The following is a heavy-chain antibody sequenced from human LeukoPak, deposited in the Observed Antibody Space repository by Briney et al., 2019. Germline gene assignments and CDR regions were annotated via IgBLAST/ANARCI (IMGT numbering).Heavy chain of an antibody. CDR1: GFTFSSYG. V-gene: IGHV3-30*18. CDR2: ISYDGSNK. CDR3: GKTPSSGSSGYYWFDY. Sequence: GGSLRLSCAASGFTFSSYGMHWVRQAPGKGLEWVAVISYDGSNKYYADSVKGRFTISRDNSKNTLYLQMNSLRAEDTAVYYCGKTPSSGSSGYYWFDYWGQGTLVTVSS. J-gene: IGHJ4*02. D-gene: IGHD3-22*01.